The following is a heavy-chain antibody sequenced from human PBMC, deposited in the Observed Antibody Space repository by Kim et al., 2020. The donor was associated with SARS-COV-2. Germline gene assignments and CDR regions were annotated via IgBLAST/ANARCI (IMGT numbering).Heavy chain of an antibody. CDR2: ISSSSSYI. J-gene: IGHJ4*02. D-gene: IGHD1-26*01. V-gene: IGHV3-21*01. Sequence: GGSLRLSCAASGFTFSSYSMNWVRQAPGKGLEWVSSISSSSSYIYYADSVKGRFTISRDNAKNSLYLQMNSLRAEDTAVYYCARDVRWELLADFDYWGQGTLVTVSS. CDR3: ARDVRWELLADFDY. CDR1: GFTFSSYS.